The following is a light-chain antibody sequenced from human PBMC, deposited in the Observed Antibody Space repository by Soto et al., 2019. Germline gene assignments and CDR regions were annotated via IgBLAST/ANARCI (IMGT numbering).Light chain of an antibody. CDR2: GTS. V-gene: IGKV3-20*01. CDR1: QSVSSRD. Sequence: ESVLTQSPGTLSLSPGERATLSCRASQSVSSRDLAWYQQKPGQAPRLLIYGTSTRDTGIPDRFSGSGSGTDFTLTISRLEPEDFAVYYCQQYGSSPLYTFVQGTKLEMK. CDR3: QQYGSSPLYT. J-gene: IGKJ2*01.